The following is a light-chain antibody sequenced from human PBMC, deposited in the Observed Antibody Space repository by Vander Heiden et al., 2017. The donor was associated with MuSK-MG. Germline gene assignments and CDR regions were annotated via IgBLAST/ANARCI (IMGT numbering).Light chain of an antibody. V-gene: IGKV3-11*01. CDR3: LQRSNGAQT. CDR1: QSVSSY. Sequence: EIVLTPSPATLSLSPGDRATLSCRASQSVSSYLAWYQQKPGQAPRLLIYDAANRATGMPARFSGSGSGTDFTLTISSLEPEDFAVYYSLQRSNGAQTFGQGTKVEIK. J-gene: IGKJ1*01. CDR2: DAA.